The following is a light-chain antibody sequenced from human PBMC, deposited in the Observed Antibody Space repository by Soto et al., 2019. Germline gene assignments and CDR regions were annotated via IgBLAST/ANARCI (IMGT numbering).Light chain of an antibody. J-gene: IGLJ1*01. V-gene: IGLV2-11*01. Sequence: QSVPTQPRSVSGSPGQSVTISCTGTSSDVGGYNYVSWYQQHPGKAPKLMIYDVSKRPSGVPDRFSGSKSGNTASLTISGLQAEDEADYYCYSYAGVSYVLGAGTKLTVL. CDR3: YSYAGVSYV. CDR1: SSDVGGYNY. CDR2: DVS.